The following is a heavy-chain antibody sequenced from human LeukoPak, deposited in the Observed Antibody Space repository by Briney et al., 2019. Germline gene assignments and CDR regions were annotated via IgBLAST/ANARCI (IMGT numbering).Heavy chain of an antibody. J-gene: IGHJ4*02. CDR2: INPNRGGT. V-gene: IGHV1-2*02. D-gene: IGHD5-18*01. Sequence: ASVKVSCRASGYPFTDYYMHWVRRAPGQGLEWMGWINPNRGGTDYAQKFQGRVTMTRDTSISTAYMELSRLRYDDTAVYYCASGYRFRNWGQGTLVTVSS. CDR1: GYPFTDYY. CDR3: ASGYRFRN.